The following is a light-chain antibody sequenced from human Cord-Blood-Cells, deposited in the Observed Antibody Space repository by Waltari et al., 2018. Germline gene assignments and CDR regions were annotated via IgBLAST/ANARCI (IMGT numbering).Light chain of an antibody. Sequence: EIVLTQSPGTLSLSPGEGATLSCRASQSVSSSYLAWYQQKPGQAPRLLIYGASSRATGIPDRFSGSGAGTDFTRTISRLEPEDFAVYYCQQYGSSPWTFGQGTKVEIK. CDR1: QSVSSSY. V-gene: IGKV3-20*01. CDR2: GAS. CDR3: QQYGSSPWT. J-gene: IGKJ1*01.